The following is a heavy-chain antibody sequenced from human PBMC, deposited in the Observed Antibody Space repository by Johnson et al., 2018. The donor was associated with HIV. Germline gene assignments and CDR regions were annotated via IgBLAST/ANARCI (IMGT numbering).Heavy chain of an antibody. J-gene: IGHJ3*02. CDR1: GFTVSSNY. CDR3: ARDVAATMIVVGGAYDAFDI. D-gene: IGHD3-22*01. Sequence: VQLVESGGGLVQPGGSLRLSCAASGFTVSSNYMSWVRQAPGKGLEWVSVIYSGGSTYYADSVTGRFTISRDNSKNTLYLQMTSLRAEDTAVYYCARDVAATMIVVGGAYDAFDIWGQGTMVTVSS. V-gene: IGHV3-66*01. CDR2: IYSGGST.